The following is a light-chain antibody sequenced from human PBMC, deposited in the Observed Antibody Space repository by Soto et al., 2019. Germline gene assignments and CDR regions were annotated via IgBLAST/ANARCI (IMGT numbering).Light chain of an antibody. CDR2: EVS. V-gene: IGLV2-23*02. J-gene: IGLJ2*01. Sequence: QSALTQPASVSGSPGQSITISCTGTSSDVGSYNLVSCYQQHQGKVPKLIIYEVSERPSGVSNRFSGSKSGNTASLTISGLQAEDEADYSCSSARRNTHVIFGGGTQLTVL. CDR3: CSSARRNTHVI. CDR1: SSDVGSYNL.